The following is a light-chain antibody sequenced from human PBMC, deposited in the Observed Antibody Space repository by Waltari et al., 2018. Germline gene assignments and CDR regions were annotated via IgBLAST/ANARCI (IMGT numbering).Light chain of an antibody. V-gene: IGLV1-40*01. CDR3: QSYDSSLSGSV. CDR1: SSNIGAGYD. J-gene: IGLJ2*01. Sequence: QSGPTPPPSVSGAPGQRVTISCTGSSSNIGAGYDVHWYQLLPGTAPKLLIYGNSNRPSGVPDRFSGSKSGTSASLAITGLQAEDEADYYCQSYDSSLSGSVFGGGTKLTVL. CDR2: GNS.